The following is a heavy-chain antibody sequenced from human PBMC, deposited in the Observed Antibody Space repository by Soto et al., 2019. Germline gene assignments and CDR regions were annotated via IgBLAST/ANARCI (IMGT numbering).Heavy chain of an antibody. CDR3: AKGGSYDDYFDP. CDR2: IGIGSSTK. J-gene: IGHJ5*02. Sequence: PGGSLRLSCAASGFTFRNYGMNWVRQAPGKGLEWVSYIGIGSSTKYYADSVKGRFTISRDNAKNSLYLQMNSLRAEDTAVYYCAKGGSYDDYFDPWGQGTLVTSPQ. D-gene: IGHD3-16*01. V-gene: IGHV3-48*01. CDR1: GFTFRNYG.